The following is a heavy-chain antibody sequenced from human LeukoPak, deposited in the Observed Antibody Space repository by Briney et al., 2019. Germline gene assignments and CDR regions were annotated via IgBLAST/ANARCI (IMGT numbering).Heavy chain of an antibody. CDR1: GFTFSRNA. D-gene: IGHD7-27*01. Sequence: GGSLRLSCAASGFTFSRNAMIWVRQAPGKGLEWVSAISGSGSDTCYADSVKGRFTIFRDNSKNTVYLRMNSLRAEDTAVYYCAKDPWGSRGYFDYWGQGTLVTVSS. CDR2: ISGSGSDT. V-gene: IGHV3-23*01. CDR3: AKDPWGSRGYFDY. J-gene: IGHJ4*02.